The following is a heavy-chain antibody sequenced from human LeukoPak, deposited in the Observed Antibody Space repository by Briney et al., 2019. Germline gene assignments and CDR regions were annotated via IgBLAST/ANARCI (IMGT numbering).Heavy chain of an antibody. J-gene: IGHJ6*02. Sequence: PGGSLRLSCAASGFTFSSYAMSWVRQAPGKGLEWVSAISGSGGSTHYADSVKGRFTISRDNAKNSLYLQMNSLRAEDTAVYYCARDPYSSGWPSYYYYGMDVWGQGTTVTVSS. CDR1: GFTFSSYA. D-gene: IGHD6-19*01. V-gene: IGHV3-23*01. CDR2: ISGSGGST. CDR3: ARDPYSSGWPSYYYYGMDV.